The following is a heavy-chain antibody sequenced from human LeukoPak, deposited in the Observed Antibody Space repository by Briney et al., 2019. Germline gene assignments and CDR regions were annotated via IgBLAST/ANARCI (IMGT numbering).Heavy chain of an antibody. V-gene: IGHV3-11*01. CDR2: ISSSGSTI. Sequence: GGSLRLSYAASGFTFSDYYMSWIRQAPGKGLEWVSYISSSGSTIYYADSVKGRFTISRDSAKNSLYLQMNSLRAEDTAVYYCAREFSSPGYYYYGMDVWGQGTTVTVSS. D-gene: IGHD6-6*01. CDR3: AREFSSPGYYYYGMDV. J-gene: IGHJ6*02. CDR1: GFTFSDYY.